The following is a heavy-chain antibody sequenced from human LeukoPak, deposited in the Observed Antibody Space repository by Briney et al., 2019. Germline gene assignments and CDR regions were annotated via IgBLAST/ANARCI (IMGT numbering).Heavy chain of an antibody. CDR1: VFTFDDYG. V-gene: IGHV3-7*01. Sequence: GGSLRLACAPSVFTFDDYGMDWVRQAPGQALEWVANIKQDGSEKYYVDFVKGRFTISRDNAKNSLYLQMNSLRAEYTAVYYCARVSSKATVRGLITKKNYYYYYMDVWGKGTTVTISS. CDR3: ARVSSKATVRGLITKKNYYYYYMDV. D-gene: IGHD3-10*01. J-gene: IGHJ6*03. CDR2: IKQDGSEK.